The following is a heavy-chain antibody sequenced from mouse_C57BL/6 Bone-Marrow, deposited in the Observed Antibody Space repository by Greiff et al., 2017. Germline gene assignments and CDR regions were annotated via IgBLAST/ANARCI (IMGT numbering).Heavy chain of an antibody. CDR2: IDPEIGDT. Sequence: DVQLQESGAELVRPGASVKLSCTASGFNIKDDYIHWVKQRPEQGLEWIGWIDPEIGDTEYASKFQGKATITSDTSSNTAYLQLSSLTSEDTAVYYCSSLDGNYFDFWGQGTPLTVAS. J-gene: IGHJ2*01. D-gene: IGHD2-1*01. V-gene: IGHV14-4*01. CDR1: GFNIKDDY. CDR3: SSLDGNYFDF.